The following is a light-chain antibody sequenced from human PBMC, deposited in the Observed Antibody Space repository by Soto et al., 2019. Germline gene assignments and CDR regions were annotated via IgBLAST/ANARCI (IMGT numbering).Light chain of an antibody. CDR2: GAS. J-gene: IGKJ5*01. CDR1: HSVTKNN. CDR3: QQRSNWPPIT. V-gene: IGKV3-11*01. Sequence: EIVLTQSPGTLSLSPGERATLSCRASHSVTKNNLNWYQQKPGQAPRLLSYGASIRATGIPARFSGSGSGADFTLTISSLEPEDFAVYYCQQRSNWPPITFGQGTRLEIK.